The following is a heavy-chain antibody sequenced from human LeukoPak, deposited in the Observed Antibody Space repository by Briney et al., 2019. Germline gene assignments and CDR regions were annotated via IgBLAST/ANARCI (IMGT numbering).Heavy chain of an antibody. CDR3: ARDRTLGYYYDSSGYLDY. CDR1: GFTFSHAW. V-gene: IGHV3-30-3*01. CDR2: ISYDGSNK. D-gene: IGHD3-22*01. Sequence: PGGSLRLSCAASGFTFSHAWMTWVRQAPGKGLEWVAVISYDGSNKYYADSVKGRFTISRDNSKNTLYLQMNSLRAEDTAVYYCARDRTLGYYYDSSGYLDYWGQGTLVTVSS. J-gene: IGHJ4*02.